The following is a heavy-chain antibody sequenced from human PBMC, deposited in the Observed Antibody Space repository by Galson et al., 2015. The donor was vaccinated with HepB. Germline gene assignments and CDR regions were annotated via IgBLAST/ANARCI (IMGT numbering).Heavy chain of an antibody. Sequence: SLRLSCAASGFTFSSYSMNWVRQAPGKGLEWVSSISSSSSYIYYADSVKGRFTISRDNAKNSLYLQMNSLRAEDTAVYYCARDGPGYDFWSGYYYYYYMDVWGKGTTVTISS. V-gene: IGHV3-21*01. CDR2: ISSSSSYI. CDR1: GFTFSSYS. D-gene: IGHD3-3*01. J-gene: IGHJ6*03. CDR3: ARDGPGYDFWSGYYYYYYMDV.